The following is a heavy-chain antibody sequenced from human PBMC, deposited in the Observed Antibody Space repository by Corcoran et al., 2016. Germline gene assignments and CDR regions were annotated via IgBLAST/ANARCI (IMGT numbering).Heavy chain of an antibody. CDR3: ARAKWMNGMDV. D-gene: IGHD5-12*01. CDR2: IYSGGST. J-gene: IGHJ6*02. CDR1: GFTVSSNY. Sequence: VQLVASGGGLIQPGGSLRLSCAASGFTVSSNYMSWVRPAPGKGLGWVSVIYSGGSTYYADSVKGRFTISRDNSKTTLYLQMNSLRAEDTAVYYCARAKWMNGMDVWGQGTTVTVSS. V-gene: IGHV3-53*01.